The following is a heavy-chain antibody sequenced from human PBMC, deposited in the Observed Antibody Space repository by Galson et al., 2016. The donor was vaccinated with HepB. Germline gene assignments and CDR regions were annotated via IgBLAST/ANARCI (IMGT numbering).Heavy chain of an antibody. J-gene: IGHJ4*02. CDR3: ARAPPLPTTVGGYDS. Sequence: SLRLSCAASGFTLSSYWMHWVRQDPGKGLVWVPRISTDGSSTSYADSVKGRSTISRDNAKNTLYLQMNSLRAEDTAVYYCARAPPLPTTVGGYDSWAQGTVVTVSS. CDR1: GFTLSSYW. V-gene: IGHV3-74*01. D-gene: IGHD1-14*01. CDR2: ISTDGSST.